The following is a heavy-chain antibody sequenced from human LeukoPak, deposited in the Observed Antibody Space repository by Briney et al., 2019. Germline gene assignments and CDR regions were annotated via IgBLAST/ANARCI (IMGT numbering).Heavy chain of an antibody. CDR1: DGSITSYY. Sequence: SETLSLTCTVSDGSITSYYWNWIRQPPGKGLEWIGNIYYSGSTDYNPSLKSRVTISLNTSKNQISLKLSSVTAADTAVYYCARDKGPYWYFDLWGRGTLVTVSS. J-gene: IGHJ2*01. V-gene: IGHV4-59*01. CDR2: IYYSGST. CDR3: ARDKGPYWYFDL.